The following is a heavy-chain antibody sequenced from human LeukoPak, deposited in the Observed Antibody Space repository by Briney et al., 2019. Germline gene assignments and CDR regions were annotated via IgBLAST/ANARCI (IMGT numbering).Heavy chain of an antibody. V-gene: IGHV4-34*01. D-gene: IGHD6-13*01. CDR2: INHSGST. CDR3: AREGTTDSSTWYMSWFDP. CDR1: GGSFSDYF. J-gene: IGHJ5*02. Sequence: PSETLSLTCAVYGGSFSDYFWSWIRQSPGKGLEWIGEINHSGSTKYNPSLKSRVTISVDTSKNQFSLRLSSVTAADTAVYYCAREGTTDSSTWYMSWFDPWGQGTLVTVSS.